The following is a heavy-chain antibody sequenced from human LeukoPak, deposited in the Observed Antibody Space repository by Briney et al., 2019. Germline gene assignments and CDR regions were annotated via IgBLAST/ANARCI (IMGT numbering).Heavy chain of an antibody. CDR1: GGSFSRSYYY. D-gene: IGHD6-13*01. Sequence: PSETLSLTCTVSGGSFSRSYYYWGWIRQPPGKGLEWIASIYYSGSTYYNPSLKSRTTISVDTSKNQFSLKLSSVTAADTAVFYCARQRGVAAADFDYWGQGTLVAVSS. CDR3: ARQRGVAAADFDY. J-gene: IGHJ4*02. CDR2: IYYSGST. V-gene: IGHV4-39*07.